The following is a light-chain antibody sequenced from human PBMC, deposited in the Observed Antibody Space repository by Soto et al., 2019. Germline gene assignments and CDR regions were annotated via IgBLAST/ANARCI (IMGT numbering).Light chain of an antibody. CDR2: GAS. CDR3: QQRSNWPPIT. J-gene: IGKJ5*01. V-gene: IGKV3D-20*02. Sequence: EIVLTQSPGTLSLSPGERATLSCRASQSVSSSYLAWYQQKPGQAPRLLIYGASSRATGIPDRFSGSGSGTDFTLTISSLQSEDFAVYYCQQRSNWPPITFGQGTRLGI. CDR1: QSVSSSY.